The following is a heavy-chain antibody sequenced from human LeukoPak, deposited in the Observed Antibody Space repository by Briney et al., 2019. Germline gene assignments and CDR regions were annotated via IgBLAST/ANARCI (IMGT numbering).Heavy chain of an antibody. V-gene: IGHV1-69*01. D-gene: IGHD6-19*01. J-gene: IGHJ4*02. Sequence: GASVKVSCKASGGTFSSYAISWVRQAPGQGLEWMGGIIPIFGTANYAQKFQGRVTITADESTSTAYMELSSLRSEDTAVYYCARVGSGWKNGLDYWGQGTLVTVSS. CDR3: ARVGSGWKNGLDY. CDR1: GGTFSSYA. CDR2: IIPIFGTA.